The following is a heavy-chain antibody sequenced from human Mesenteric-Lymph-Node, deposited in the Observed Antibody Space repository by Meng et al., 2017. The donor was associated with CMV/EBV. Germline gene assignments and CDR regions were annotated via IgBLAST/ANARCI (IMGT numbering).Heavy chain of an antibody. Sequence: GESLKISCAASGFTFSRYNMIWVRQAPGKGLEWVSSISSSTTYTYYADSVKGRFTVSRDNAKNLLFLQMDGLRAEDTAVYYCVRGDSGSYLPGYWGQGTLVTVSS. V-gene: IGHV3-21*01. D-gene: IGHD1-26*01. J-gene: IGHJ4*02. CDR1: GFTFSRYN. CDR3: VRGDSGSYLPGY. CDR2: ISSSTTYT.